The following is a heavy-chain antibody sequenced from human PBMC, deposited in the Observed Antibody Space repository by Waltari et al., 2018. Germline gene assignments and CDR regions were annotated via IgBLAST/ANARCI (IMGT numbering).Heavy chain of an antibody. D-gene: IGHD5-12*01. CDR1: GYPISSGNY. V-gene: IGHV4-38-2*01. CDR3: AKTTGHDPIAFDS. J-gene: IGHJ4*02. CDR2: IYHSGST. Sequence: QVQLHQSGPGLVRPSETLTLTCAVSGYPISSGNYWAWIRQPPGKGLEWIGSIYHSGSTFYNPSLKSRVNTSMDTSKSQLSLRVSSVTAADTAVYYCAKTTGHDPIAFDSWGQGTLVTVSS.